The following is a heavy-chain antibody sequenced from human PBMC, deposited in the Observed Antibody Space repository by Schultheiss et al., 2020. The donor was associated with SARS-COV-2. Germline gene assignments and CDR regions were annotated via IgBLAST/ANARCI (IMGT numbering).Heavy chain of an antibody. Sequence: GGSLRLSCAASGFTFSSYAMHWVRQAPGKGLEWVAVISYDGSNKYYADSVKGRFTISRDNSKNTLYLQMNSLRAEDTAVYYCARAPGGIAYCGGDCYSTAEYFQHWGQGTLVTVSS. CDR3: ARAPGGIAYCGGDCYSTAEYFQH. J-gene: IGHJ1*01. CDR2: ISYDGSNK. V-gene: IGHV3-30*04. CDR1: GFTFSSYA. D-gene: IGHD2-21*02.